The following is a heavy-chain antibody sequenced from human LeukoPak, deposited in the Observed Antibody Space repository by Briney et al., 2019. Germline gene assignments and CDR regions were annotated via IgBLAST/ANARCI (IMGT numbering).Heavy chain of an antibody. J-gene: IGHJ4*02. CDR2: IYHSGRT. CDR1: AGSISSSNW. V-gene: IGHV4-4*02. Sequence: SETLSLTCAVSAGSISSSNWWSWVRQPPGKGLEWIGEIYHSGRTNYNPSLKSRVTISVDKSKNQFSLKLSSVTAADTAVYYCANLGRRFGEFLIDYWGQGTLVTVSS. D-gene: IGHD3-10*01. CDR3: ANLGRRFGEFLIDY.